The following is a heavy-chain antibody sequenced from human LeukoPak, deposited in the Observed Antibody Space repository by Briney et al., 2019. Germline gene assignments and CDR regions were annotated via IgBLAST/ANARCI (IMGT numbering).Heavy chain of an antibody. D-gene: IGHD3-10*01. V-gene: IGHV4-59*01. Sequence: SETLSLTCTVSGGSISSYYWSWIRQPPGKGLVWIGYIYYSGSTNYNPSLKSRVTISVDTSKNQVSLKLSSVTAAETAVYYCASGGPDRCDPWGQGTLVTVSS. CDR2: IYYSGST. J-gene: IGHJ5*02. CDR1: GGSISSYY. CDR3: ASGGPDRCDP.